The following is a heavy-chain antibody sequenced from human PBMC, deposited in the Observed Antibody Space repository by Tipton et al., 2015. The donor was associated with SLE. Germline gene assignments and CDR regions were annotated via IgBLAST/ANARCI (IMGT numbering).Heavy chain of an antibody. Sequence: RSLRLSCAASGFTFDDYAMHWVRQAPGKGLEWVSGISWNSGSIGYADSVKGRFTISRDNAKNSLYLQMNSLRAEDTALYYCARHMARGAFDIWGQGTMVTVSS. V-gene: IGHV3-9*01. CDR3: ARHMARGAFDI. CDR1: GFTFDDYA. J-gene: IGHJ3*02. D-gene: IGHD5-24*01. CDR2: ISWNSGSI.